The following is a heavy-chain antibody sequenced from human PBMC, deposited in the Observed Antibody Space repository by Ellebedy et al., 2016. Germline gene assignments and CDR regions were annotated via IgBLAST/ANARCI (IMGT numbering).Heavy chain of an antibody. CDR1: GFTFGSHA. D-gene: IGHD3-10*01. CDR3: ANVGGSGIYYNGF. Sequence: GESLKISCEASGFTFGSHAMSWVRQAPGKGLEWVSAVVGSGERTFYADSVKGRFTISRDNSKNMLYLQMSSLKVEDTAVYYCANVGGSGIYYNGFWGQGTLVTVSS. V-gene: IGHV3-23*01. J-gene: IGHJ4*02. CDR2: VVGSGERT.